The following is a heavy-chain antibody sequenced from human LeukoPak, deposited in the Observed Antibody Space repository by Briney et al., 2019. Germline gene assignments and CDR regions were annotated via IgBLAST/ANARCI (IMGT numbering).Heavy chain of an antibody. CDR2: ISGSGGST. Sequence: GGSLRLSCAASGFTFSSYAMSWVRQAPGKGLEWVSAISGSGGSTYYADSVKGRFTISRDNSKNTLYLQMNSLRAEDTAVYYCAKSPLGYCTSASCHLYFDYWGQGTLVTVSS. CDR1: GFTFSSYA. D-gene: IGHD2-15*01. CDR3: AKSPLGYCTSASCHLYFDY. J-gene: IGHJ4*02. V-gene: IGHV3-23*01.